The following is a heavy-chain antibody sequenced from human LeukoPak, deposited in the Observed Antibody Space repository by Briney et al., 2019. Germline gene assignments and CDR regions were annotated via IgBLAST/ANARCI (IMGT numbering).Heavy chain of an antibody. Sequence: GGSLRLSCAASGFTFSSYSMNWVRQAPGKGLEWVSSISSSSYIYYADSVKGRFTISRDNAKNSLYLQMNSLRAEDTAVYYCARDSVLYYDSRGLDYWGQGTLVTVSS. CDR3: ARDSVLYYDSRGLDY. J-gene: IGHJ4*02. D-gene: IGHD3-22*01. CDR2: ISSSSYI. CDR1: GFTFSSYS. V-gene: IGHV3-21*01.